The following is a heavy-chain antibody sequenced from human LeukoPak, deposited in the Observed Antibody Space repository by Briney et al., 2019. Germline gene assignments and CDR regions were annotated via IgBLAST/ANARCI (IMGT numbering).Heavy chain of an antibody. D-gene: IGHD3-22*01. J-gene: IGHJ4*02. CDR1: GGSISSSSYY. CDR2: IYYSGST. V-gene: IGHV4-39*07. CDR3: ARDPGSGYFDY. Sequence: PSETLSLTCTVSGGSISSSSYYWGCIRQPPGKGLEWIGSIYYSGSTYYNPSLKSRVTISVDTSKNQFSLKLSSVTAADTAVYYCARDPGSGYFDYWGQGTLVTVSS.